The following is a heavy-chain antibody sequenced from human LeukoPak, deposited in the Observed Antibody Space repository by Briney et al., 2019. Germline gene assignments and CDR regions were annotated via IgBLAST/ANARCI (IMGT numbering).Heavy chain of an antibody. V-gene: IGHV1-2*02. CDR3: AIASFAMIVVVDKTENFDY. J-gene: IGHJ4*02. CDR1: GGTFTNYA. CDR2: INPNSGGT. Sequence: ASVKVSCKASGGTFTNYAINWVRQAPGQGLEWMGWINPNSGGTNYAQKFQGRVTMTRDTSISTAYMELSRLRSDDTAVYYCAIASFAMIVVVDKTENFDYWGQGTLVTVSS. D-gene: IGHD3-22*01.